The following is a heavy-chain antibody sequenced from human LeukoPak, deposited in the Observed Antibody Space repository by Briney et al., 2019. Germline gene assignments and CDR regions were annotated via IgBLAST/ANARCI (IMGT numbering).Heavy chain of an antibody. CDR2: ISAYNGNT. CDR1: GYTFTGYG. CDR3: ARDYYYDSSGYYVG. D-gene: IGHD3-22*01. V-gene: IGHV1-18*01. Sequence: ASVKVSCKTSGYTFTGYGISWVRQAPGQGLEWMGWISAYNGNTNYAQKLQGRAIMTTDPSTSTAYMELRSLRSDDTAVYYCARDYYYDSSGYYVGWGQGTLVTVSS. J-gene: IGHJ4*02.